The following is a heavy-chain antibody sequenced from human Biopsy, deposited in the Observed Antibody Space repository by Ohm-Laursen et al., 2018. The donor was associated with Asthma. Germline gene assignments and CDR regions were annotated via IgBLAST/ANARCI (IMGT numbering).Heavy chain of an antibody. J-gene: IGHJ6*02. CDR1: GFTVSTNG. CDR2: IYSGGGT. V-gene: IGHV3-53*01. D-gene: IGHD2-15*01. CDR3: ARGLLGMDV. Sequence: SLRLSCAASGFTVSTNGMTWVRQPPGKGLEWVSVIYSGGGTYYADSVKGRVTISRDNSKNTLSLQMNSLRAEDTAVYYCARGLLGMDVWGQGTTVTVSS.